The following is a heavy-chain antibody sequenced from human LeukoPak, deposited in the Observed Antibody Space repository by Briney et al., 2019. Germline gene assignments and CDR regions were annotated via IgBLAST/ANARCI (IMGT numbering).Heavy chain of an antibody. Sequence: GASVKVSCKAPGYTFTSYAMHWVRQAPGQRLEWMGWINAGNGNTKYSQRFQGRVTITRDTSASTAYMELSSLRSEDTAVYYCARELGGSLEDYWGQGTLVTVSS. V-gene: IGHV1-3*01. CDR1: GYTFTSYA. CDR3: ARELGGSLEDY. D-gene: IGHD3-3*01. J-gene: IGHJ4*02. CDR2: INAGNGNT.